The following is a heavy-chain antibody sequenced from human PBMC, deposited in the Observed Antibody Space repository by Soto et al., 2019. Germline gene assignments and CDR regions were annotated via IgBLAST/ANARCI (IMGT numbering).Heavy chain of an antibody. CDR3: ARAGYDWAVDY. V-gene: IGHV4-61*01. CDR1: GGSVSSGSYY. Sequence: LSLTCTVSGGSVSSGSYYWSWIRQPPGKGLEWIGYIYYSGSTNYNPSLKSRVTISVDTSKNQFSLKLSSVTAADTAVYYCARAGYDWAVDYWGQGTLVTVSS. J-gene: IGHJ4*02. D-gene: IGHD5-12*01. CDR2: IYYSGST.